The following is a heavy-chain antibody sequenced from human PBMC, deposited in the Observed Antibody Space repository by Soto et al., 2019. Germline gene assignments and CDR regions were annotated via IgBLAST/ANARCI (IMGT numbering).Heavy chain of an antibody. CDR3: AHRGGSCYDY. J-gene: IGHJ4*02. V-gene: IGHV2-5*02. D-gene: IGHD2-15*01. CDR1: GFSLRTRGVG. Sequence: QITLKESGPTLVKPTQTLTLTCTFSGFSLRTRGVGVGWIRQPPGKALEWLALIFWDDDKRYRPSLKNRLTITKDTSKSQVVLTMTNMDPVDTATYFCAHRGGSCYDYWGQGTLVTVSS. CDR2: IFWDDDK.